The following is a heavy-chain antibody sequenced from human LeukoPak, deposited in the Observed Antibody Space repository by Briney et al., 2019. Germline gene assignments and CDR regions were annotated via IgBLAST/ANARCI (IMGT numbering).Heavy chain of an antibody. CDR1: GGSISSGGYY. V-gene: IGHV4-31*03. D-gene: IGHD2-15*01. CDR2: IYYSGST. J-gene: IGHJ3*02. CDR3: ARAGYYSGGSCLGDAFDI. Sequence: PSQTLSLTCTVSGGSISSGGYYWSWIRQHPGKGLEWIGYIYYSGSTYYNSSLKSRVTISVDTSKNQFSLKLSSVTAADTAVYYCARAGYYSGGSCLGDAFDIWGQGTMVTVSS.